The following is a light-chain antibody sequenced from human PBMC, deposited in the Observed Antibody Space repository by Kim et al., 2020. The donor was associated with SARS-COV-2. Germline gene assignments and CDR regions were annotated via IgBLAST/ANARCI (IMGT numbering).Light chain of an antibody. CDR3: CTFAGNSLWV. J-gene: IGLJ3*02. CDR1: SSDVGNYNL. Sequence: QSALTQPASVSGSPGQSITISCTGTSSDVGNYNLVSWHQHHPGKAPKLIIYEVSKRPSGVSSRFSGSKSGNTASLTISGLQSEDEADYYCCTFAGNSLWVFGGGTQLTVL. CDR2: EVS. V-gene: IGLV2-23*02.